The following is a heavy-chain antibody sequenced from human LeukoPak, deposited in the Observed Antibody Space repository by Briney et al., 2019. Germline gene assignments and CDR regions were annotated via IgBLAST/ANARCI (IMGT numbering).Heavy chain of an antibody. Sequence: SETLSLTCAVYGGSFSGYYWNWIRQPPGKGLEWIGEINHSGITNYNPPLKSRVTISVDTSKKQFSLKLNSVTAADTAVYYCARVGTTVIIASDPWGQGTQVIVSS. V-gene: IGHV4-34*01. CDR1: GGSFSGYY. CDR3: ARVGTTVIIASDP. CDR2: INHSGIT. J-gene: IGHJ5*02. D-gene: IGHD4-23*01.